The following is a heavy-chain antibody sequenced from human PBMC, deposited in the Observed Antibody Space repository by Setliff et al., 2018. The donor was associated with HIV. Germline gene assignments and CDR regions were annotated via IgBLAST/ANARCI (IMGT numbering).Heavy chain of an antibody. CDR1: GFTLSNYA. V-gene: IGHV3-23*01. CDR3: AKLLGSSRHDAFDI. Sequence: GGSLRLSCVTSGFTLSNYAMSWVRQAPGKGLEWVSAMSGSGSSTCYADSVQGRFTISRDYSKNMVFLQMISLRPEDTAVYYCAKLLGSSRHDAFDIWGQGTMVTVSS. D-gene: IGHD6-13*01. CDR2: MSGSGSST. J-gene: IGHJ3*02.